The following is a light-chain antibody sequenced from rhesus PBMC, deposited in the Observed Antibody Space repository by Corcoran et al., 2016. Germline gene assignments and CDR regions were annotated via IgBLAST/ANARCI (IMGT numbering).Light chain of an antibody. Sequence: EIVMTQSPATLSLSPGETATPSCRASESVGSYLAWYQQKPGQAPNLLLHSAYFRAPGIPDRFSGRGSRTECTLTISSLEPEDVGVYHCQQYNDFLLTFGGGTKVELK. V-gene: IGKV3-40*03. CDR3: QQYNDFLLT. CDR1: ESVGSY. J-gene: IGKJ4*01. CDR2: SAY.